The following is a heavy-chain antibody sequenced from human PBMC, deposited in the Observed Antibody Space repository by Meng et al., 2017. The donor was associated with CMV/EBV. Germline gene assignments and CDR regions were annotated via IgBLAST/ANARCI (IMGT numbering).Heavy chain of an antibody. Sequence: SETLSLTCAVYGPGGANRNYYWNWIRQLPGKGLEWIGEINHDGTKNYTPSLQSRVSISVDTSKNQFSLKLTSVTAADAAVYYCARSSHCNTFSCSRLRAGYYYGVDVWGHETAVTVSS. V-gene: IGHV4-34*01. D-gene: IGHD2/OR15-2a*01. CDR2: INHDGTK. CDR1: GPGGANRNYY. CDR3: ARSSHCNTFSCSRLRAGYYYGVDV. J-gene: IGHJ6*02.